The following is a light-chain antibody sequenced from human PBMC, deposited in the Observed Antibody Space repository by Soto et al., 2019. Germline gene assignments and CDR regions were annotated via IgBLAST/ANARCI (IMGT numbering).Light chain of an antibody. V-gene: IGLV2-14*03. CDR1: SSDVGGYNY. CDR3: SSFARSSTLV. CDR2: DVS. Sequence: QSVVTQPASVSASPGQSVSISCTGTSSDVGGYNYVSWYQHYPGKAPKLIIYDVSNRPSGISNRFSGSKSGNTASLTISGLQAEDEADYYCSSFARSSTLVFGGGTKLTVL. J-gene: IGLJ2*01.